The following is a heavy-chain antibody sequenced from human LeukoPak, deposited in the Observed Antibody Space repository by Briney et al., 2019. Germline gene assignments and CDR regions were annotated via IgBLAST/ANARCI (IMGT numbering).Heavy chain of an antibody. V-gene: IGHV1-46*01. CDR2: INPSGSST. D-gene: IGHD2-15*01. CDR3: ARVPPYCSGGSCFLFDY. Sequence: ASVKVSCKASGYSFTSYYMHWVRQAPGQGLEWMGLINPSGSSTTYAQKFQGRVTMTRDMFTSTDYMELTSLTSDDTAVYYCARVPPYCSGGSCFLFDYWGQGTLVTVSS. J-gene: IGHJ4*02. CDR1: GYSFTSYY.